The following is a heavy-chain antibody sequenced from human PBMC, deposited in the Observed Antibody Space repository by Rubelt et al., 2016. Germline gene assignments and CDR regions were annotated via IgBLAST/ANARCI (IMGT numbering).Heavy chain of an antibody. J-gene: IGHJ3*02. CDR3: AKDRKYYYDSSGYEAFDI. CDR2: ISSSSSYT. Sequence: GGGLVKPGGSLRLSCAASGFTFSDYYMTWIRQAPGKGLEWVSYISSSSSYTNYADSVKGRFTISRDNAKTSLYLQMNSLRAEDTAVYYCAKDRKYYYDSSGYEAFDIWGQGTMVTVSS. D-gene: IGHD3-22*01. V-gene: IGHV3-11*06. CDR1: GFTFSDYY.